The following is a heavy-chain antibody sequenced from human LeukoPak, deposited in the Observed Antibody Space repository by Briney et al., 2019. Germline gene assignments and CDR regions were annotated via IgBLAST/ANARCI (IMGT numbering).Heavy chain of an antibody. CDR2: IYYSGST. J-gene: IGHJ4*02. D-gene: IGHD3-22*01. CDR1: GGSISSYY. CDR3: ARRSYYDSSGFYFDY. Sequence: SETLSLTCTVSGGSISSYYWSWIRQPPGKGLEWIGSIYYSGSTYYNPSLKSRVTISVDTSKNQFSLKLSSVTAADTAVYYCARRSYYDSSGFYFDYWGQGTLVTVSS. V-gene: IGHV4-59*05.